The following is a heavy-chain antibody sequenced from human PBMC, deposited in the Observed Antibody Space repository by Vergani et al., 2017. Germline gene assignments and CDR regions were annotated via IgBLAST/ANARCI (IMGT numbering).Heavy chain of an antibody. CDR2: IRHDGIT. CDR1: GGSFNDYW. D-gene: IGHD2-8*01. CDR3: AREGYCTNGVCFTLFDV. J-gene: IGHJ4*02. Sequence: QAQLQQWGAGLLKPSETLSLTCAIYGGSFNDYWWTWIRQPPGKGLEWFGEIRHDGITHYSPSLKSRVTISIDTSTHQFPLSLRSVTAADTAVYYCAREGYCTNGVCFTLFDVWGQGALVTVSS. V-gene: IGHV4-34*01.